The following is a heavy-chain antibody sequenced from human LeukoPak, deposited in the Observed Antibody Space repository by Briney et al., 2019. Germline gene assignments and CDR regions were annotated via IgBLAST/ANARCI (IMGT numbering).Heavy chain of an antibody. CDR2: IYYTGRT. Sequence: SETLSLTCTVSGGSISSYYWSWIRQPPGKGLEWIGYIYYTGRTEYNPSLKSRVTLSVDTSKNQFSLKLNSVTAADAAVYYCARGVGTIFGVVIHYGMDVWGQGTTVTVSS. V-gene: IGHV4-59*08. CDR1: GGSISSYY. CDR3: ARGVGTIFGVVIHYGMDV. D-gene: IGHD3-3*01. J-gene: IGHJ6*02.